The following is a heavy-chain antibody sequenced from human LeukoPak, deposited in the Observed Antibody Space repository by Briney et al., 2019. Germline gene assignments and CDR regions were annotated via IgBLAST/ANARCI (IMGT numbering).Heavy chain of an antibody. Sequence: NPSETLSLTCTVSGGSISSSSYYWGWIRQPPGKGLEWIGSIYYSGSTYYNPSLKSRVTISVDTSKNQFSLKLSSVTAADTAVYYCARDLGLTGPWGQGTLVTVSS. J-gene: IGHJ5*02. CDR1: GGSISSSSYY. D-gene: IGHD3-9*01. V-gene: IGHV4-39*07. CDR2: IYYSGST. CDR3: ARDLGLTGP.